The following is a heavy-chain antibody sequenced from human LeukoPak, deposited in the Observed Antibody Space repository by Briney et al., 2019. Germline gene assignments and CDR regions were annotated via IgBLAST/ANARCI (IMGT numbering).Heavy chain of an antibody. V-gene: IGHV4-34*01. J-gene: IGHJ4*02. CDR1: GGSFSGYY. D-gene: IGHD2-15*01. CDR3: ARGRVTFCSGAGCYYYFDY. Sequence: SETLSLTCAVYGGSFSGYYWSWIRQPPGKGLEWIGEINHSGSTNYNPSLKSRVTISVDTSKNQFSLKLSSVTAADTAVYYCARGRVTFCSGAGCYYYFDYWGQGTLVTVSS. CDR2: INHSGST.